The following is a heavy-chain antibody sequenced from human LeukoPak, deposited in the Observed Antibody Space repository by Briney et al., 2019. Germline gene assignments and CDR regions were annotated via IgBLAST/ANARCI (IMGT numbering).Heavy chain of an antibody. D-gene: IGHD2-15*01. Sequence: GASVKVSCKASGGTFGSYAISWVRQAPGQGLEWMGGIIPIFGTANYAQKFQGRVTITADESTSTAYMELSSLRSEDTAVYYCARDQGPGYCSGGSCETYGAFDIWGQGTMVTVSS. V-gene: IGHV1-69*13. J-gene: IGHJ3*02. CDR3: ARDQGPGYCSGGSCETYGAFDI. CDR2: IIPIFGTA. CDR1: GGTFGSYA.